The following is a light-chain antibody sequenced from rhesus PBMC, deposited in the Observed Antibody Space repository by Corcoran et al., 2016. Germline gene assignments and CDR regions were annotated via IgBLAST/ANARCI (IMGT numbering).Light chain of an antibody. J-gene: IGKJ3*01. V-gene: IGKV1-74*01. CDR1: ENVYNY. CDR3: QHNYGTPFT. CDR2: KAS. Sequence: DIQMTQSPLSLSASVGDRVTITCRASENVYNYLNWYQQKPGKAPKLLIYKASTLQSGVPLRFSGSGVGTDYTFTISSLQSEDVATYYCQHNYGTPFTFGPGTKLDIK.